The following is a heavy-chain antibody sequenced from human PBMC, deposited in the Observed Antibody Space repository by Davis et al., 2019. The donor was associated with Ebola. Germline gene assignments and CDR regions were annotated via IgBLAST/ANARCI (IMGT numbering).Heavy chain of an antibody. J-gene: IGHJ4*02. CDR1: AGSISSGGYY. Sequence: MPSETLSLTCTVSAGSISSGGYYWSWVRQHPGKGLEWIGFIFYSGSTYYNPSLKSRVTISVDSSKNQFSLRLSSVTAADTAVYYCARESGDGPIDYWGQGTLVTVSS. D-gene: IGHD4-17*01. CDR3: ARESGDGPIDY. V-gene: IGHV4-31*03. CDR2: IFYSGST.